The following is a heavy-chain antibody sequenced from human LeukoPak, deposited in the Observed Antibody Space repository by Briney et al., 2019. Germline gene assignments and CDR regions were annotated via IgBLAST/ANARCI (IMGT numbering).Heavy chain of an antibody. J-gene: IGHJ4*02. Sequence: PSETLSLTCTVSGGSISSSSYYWGWIRQPPGKGLEWIGSIYYSGSTYYNPSLKSRVTISVDTSKNQFSLKLSSVTAADTAVYYCARDISSGGDYWGQGTLVTVSS. CDR2: IYYSGST. V-gene: IGHV4-39*07. D-gene: IGHD2-15*01. CDR3: ARDISSGGDY. CDR1: GGSISSSSYY.